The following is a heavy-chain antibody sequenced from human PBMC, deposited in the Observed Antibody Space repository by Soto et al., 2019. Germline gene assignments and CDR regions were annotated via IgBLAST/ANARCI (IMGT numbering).Heavy chain of an antibody. Sequence: PSETLSLTCTVSGGSISSGDYYWSWIRQPPGKGLEWIGYIFDSGSTNYNPSLKSRVTISVDTSKNQFSLKLSSVTAADTAVYYCARRWTGYSSSWQRLDYWGQGTLVTVSS. CDR1: GGSISSGDYY. CDR3: ARRWTGYSSSWQRLDY. J-gene: IGHJ4*02. D-gene: IGHD6-13*01. CDR2: IFDSGST. V-gene: IGHV4-61*08.